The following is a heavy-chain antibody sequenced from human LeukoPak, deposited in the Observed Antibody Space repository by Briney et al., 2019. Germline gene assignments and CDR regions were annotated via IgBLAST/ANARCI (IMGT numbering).Heavy chain of an antibody. Sequence: GGSLRLSCAASGFTFSSYSMNWVRQAPGKGLEGISYISSSSATIYYADSVKGRFTISRDNAKNSLYLQMNSLRAEDTAVYYCARDKRLLRLGELSLYDAFDIWGQGTMVTVSS. D-gene: IGHD3-16*02. V-gene: IGHV3-48*04. CDR3: ARDKRLLRLGELSLYDAFDI. CDR2: ISSSSATI. CDR1: GFTFSSYS. J-gene: IGHJ3*02.